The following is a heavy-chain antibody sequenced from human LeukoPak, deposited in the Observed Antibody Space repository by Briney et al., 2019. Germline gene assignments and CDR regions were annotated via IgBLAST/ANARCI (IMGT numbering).Heavy chain of an antibody. J-gene: IGHJ5*02. CDR1: GFPFSSYP. D-gene: IGHD2-21*02. V-gene: IGHV3-23*01. CDR3: ARFTAETLS. CDR2: IRGSGGST. Sequence: GGPLRLSCAASGFPFSSYPVSWLRQPPGKGLEWGSAIRGSGGSTYYADSVKGRFTISRDNSKNTLYLQMNSLRAEDPAVYYCARFTAETLSWGQGTLVTVSS.